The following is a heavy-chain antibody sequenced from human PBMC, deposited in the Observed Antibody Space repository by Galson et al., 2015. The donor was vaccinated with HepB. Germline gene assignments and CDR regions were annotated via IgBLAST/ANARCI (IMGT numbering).Heavy chain of an antibody. V-gene: IGHV1-2*02. J-gene: IGHJ4*02. CDR1: GYTFTGYY. Sequence: SVKVSCKASGYTFTGYYMHWVRQAPGQGLEWMGWINPNSGGTNYAQKFQGRVTMTRDTSISTAYMELSRLRSDDTAVYYCARDWSLEGDYYDSSGPSDYWGQGTLVTVSS. D-gene: IGHD3-22*01. CDR3: ARDWSLEGDYYDSSGPSDY. CDR2: INPNSGGT.